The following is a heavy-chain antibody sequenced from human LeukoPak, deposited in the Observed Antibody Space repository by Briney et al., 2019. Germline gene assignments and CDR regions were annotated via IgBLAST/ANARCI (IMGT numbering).Heavy chain of an antibody. V-gene: IGHV4-59*12. Sequence: PSETLSLTCTVSGGSISSYYWSWIRQPPGRGLEWIGYVYYSGSTNYNPSLKSRVTISVDTSKNQFSLKLSSVTAADTAVYYCARDIGVGYSGYYYGMDVWGQGTTVTVSS. CDR2: VYYSGST. J-gene: IGHJ6*02. CDR1: GGSISSYY. CDR3: ARDIGVGYSGYYYGMDV. D-gene: IGHD5-18*01.